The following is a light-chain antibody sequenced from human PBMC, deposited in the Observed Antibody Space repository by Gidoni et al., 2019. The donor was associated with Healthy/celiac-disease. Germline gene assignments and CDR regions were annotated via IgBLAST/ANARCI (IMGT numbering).Light chain of an antibody. Sequence: EIVMTQSPATLSVSPGERATLSCRASQSVSSNLAWYQQKPGQAPRLLIYGASTRATGIPARFSGSESGTEFTLTISSLQSEDFAVYYCQQYNNWPPVYTFGQXTKLEIK. CDR2: GAS. CDR1: QSVSSN. V-gene: IGKV3-15*01. CDR3: QQYNNWPPVYT. J-gene: IGKJ2*01.